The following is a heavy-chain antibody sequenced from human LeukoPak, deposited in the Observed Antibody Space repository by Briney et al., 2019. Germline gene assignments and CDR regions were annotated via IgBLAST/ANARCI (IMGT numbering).Heavy chain of an antibody. V-gene: IGHV5-10-1*01. CDR3: ARSGVTAAGSDY. CDR2: IDPSNSYI. J-gene: IGHJ4*02. Sequence: GESLKISCKVSGYSFTNNWITWVRQMPGKGLEWMGRIDPSNSYINYNSSFQGRVTMSVDKSTSTAYLQWSRLKASDTAMYYCARSGVTAAGSDYWGQGTRVTVSS. CDR1: GYSFTNNW. D-gene: IGHD6-13*01.